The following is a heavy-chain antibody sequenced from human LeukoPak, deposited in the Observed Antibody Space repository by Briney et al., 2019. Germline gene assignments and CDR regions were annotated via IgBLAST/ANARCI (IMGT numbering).Heavy chain of an antibody. J-gene: IGHJ4*02. CDR1: GGSISSYY. CDR2: IYYSGST. V-gene: IGHV4-59*08. D-gene: IGHD3-3*01. CDR3: ARHPTHTIFGVEDY. Sequence: PSETLSLTCTVSGGSISSYYWSWIRQPPGKGLEWIGYIYYSGSTNYNPSLKSRVTISVDTSKNQFSLKLSSVTAADTAVYYCARHPTHTIFGVEDYWDQGTLVTVPS.